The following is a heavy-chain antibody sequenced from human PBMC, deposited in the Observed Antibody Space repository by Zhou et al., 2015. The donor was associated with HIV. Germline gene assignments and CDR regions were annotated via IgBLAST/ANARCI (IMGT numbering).Heavy chain of an antibody. V-gene: IGHV1-69*01. J-gene: IGHJ6*03. D-gene: IGHD2-2*02. Sequence: QVQLVQSGAEVKKPGSSVKVSCKASGGTFSSYAISWVRQAPGQGLEWMGGIIPIFGTANYAQKFQGRVTITADESTSTAYMELSSLRSEDTAVYYCARAPCSSTSCYTNYYYYMDVWGKGTTVTVSS. CDR3: ARAPCSSTSCYTNYYYYMDV. CDR1: GGTFSSYA. CDR2: IIPIFGTA.